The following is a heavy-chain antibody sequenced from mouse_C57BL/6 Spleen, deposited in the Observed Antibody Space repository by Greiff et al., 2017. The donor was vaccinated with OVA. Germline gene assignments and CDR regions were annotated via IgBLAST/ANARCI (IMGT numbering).Heavy chain of an antibody. V-gene: IGHV1-18*01. CDR1: GYTFTDYN. D-gene: IGHD1-1*01. CDR3: ARKPQSFYYYGSSYLYYFDY. CDR2: INPNNGGT. Sequence: EVHLVESGPELVKPGASVKIPCKASGYTFTDYNMDWVKQSHGKSLEWIGDINPNNGGTIYNQKFKGKATLTVDKSSSTAYMELRSLTSEDTAVYYWARKPQSFYYYGSSYLYYFDYWGQGTTLTVSS. J-gene: IGHJ2*01.